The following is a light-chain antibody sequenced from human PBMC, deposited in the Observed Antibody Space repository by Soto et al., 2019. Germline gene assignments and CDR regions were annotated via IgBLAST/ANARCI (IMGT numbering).Light chain of an antibody. CDR1: EDISKY. CDR2: AAS. J-gene: IGKJ3*01. CDR3: QQTYSTPFN. V-gene: IGKV1-39*01. Sequence: DIQMTQSPSSLSASVGDRVTVTCRASEDISKYLNWYQQTVGKAPKLLIFAASRLQSGVPSRFSGSGSGTEFTLTISSLPVEDFATYFCQQTYSTPFNFGPGTKVDI.